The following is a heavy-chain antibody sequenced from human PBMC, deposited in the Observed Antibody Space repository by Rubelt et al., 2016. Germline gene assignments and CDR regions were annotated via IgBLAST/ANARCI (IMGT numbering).Heavy chain of an antibody. V-gene: IGHV3-64*01. D-gene: IGHD4-17*01. CDR2: ISSNGGST. J-gene: IGHJ4*02. CDR1: FA. CDR3: ARDGNGDRNRLFDY. Sequence: FAMHWVRQAAGKGLEYVSGISSNGGSTYYANSVKGRFTISRDNSKDTLYLQMGSLRTEDMAVYYCARDGNGDRNRLFDYWGQGTLVTVSS.